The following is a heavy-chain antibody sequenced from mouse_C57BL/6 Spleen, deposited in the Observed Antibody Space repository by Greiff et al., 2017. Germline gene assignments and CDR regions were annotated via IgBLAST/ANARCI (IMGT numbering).Heavy chain of an antibody. Sequence: EVKVEESGPGLVKPSQSLSLTCSVTGYSITSGYYWNWIRQFPGNKLEWMGYISYDGSNNYNPSLKNRISITRDTSKNQFFLKLNSVTTEDTATYYCARLLRYFDVWGTGTTVTVSS. D-gene: IGHD1-1*01. V-gene: IGHV3-6*01. CDR1: GYSITSGYY. CDR2: ISYDGSN. J-gene: IGHJ1*03. CDR3: ARLLRYFDV.